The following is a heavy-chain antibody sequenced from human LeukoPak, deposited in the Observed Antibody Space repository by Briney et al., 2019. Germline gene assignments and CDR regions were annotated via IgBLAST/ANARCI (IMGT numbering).Heavy chain of an antibody. D-gene: IGHD3-10*01. CDR2: ISSSGRTI. V-gene: IGHV3-48*03. CDR1: GFTFSNYE. J-gene: IGHJ5*02. Sequence: GGSLRLSCAASGFTFSNYEMNWVRQAPGKGLEWVSYISSSGRTIYYADSVKGRFTISRDNAKNSLYLQMNSLRAKDTAVYYCARAYYGSGSYKAYFDPWGQGTLVTVSS. CDR3: ARAYYGSGSYKAYFDP.